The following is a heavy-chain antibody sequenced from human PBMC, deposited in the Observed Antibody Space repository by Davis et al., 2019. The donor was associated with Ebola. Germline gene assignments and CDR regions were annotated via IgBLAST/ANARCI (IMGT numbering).Heavy chain of an antibody. V-gene: IGHV1-2*02. Sequence: ASVKVSCKASGYTFTGYYMHWVRQAPGQGLEWMGWINPNSGGTNYAQKFQGRVTMTRDTSISTAYMELSRLRSDDTAVYYCARDLSGGIVVVPAAMGYWGQGTLVTVSS. CDR2: INPNSGGT. D-gene: IGHD2-2*01. CDR1: GYTFTGYY. J-gene: IGHJ4*02. CDR3: ARDLSGGIVVVPAAMGY.